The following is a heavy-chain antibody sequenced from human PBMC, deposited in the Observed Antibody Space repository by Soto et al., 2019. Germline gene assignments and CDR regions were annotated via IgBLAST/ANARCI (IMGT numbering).Heavy chain of an antibody. D-gene: IGHD3-3*01. J-gene: IGHJ6*02. V-gene: IGHV3-7*01. Sequence: GGSLRLSCAAPGFTFSSYEMNWFRQAPVKGLEWVANIKQDGSEKYYVDSVKGRFTISRDNAKNSLYLQMNSLRAEDTAVYYCASSSRITIFGVAPPYFMDVWGQGTTVTVSS. CDR1: GFTFSSYE. CDR2: IKQDGSEK. CDR3: ASSSRITIFGVAPPYFMDV.